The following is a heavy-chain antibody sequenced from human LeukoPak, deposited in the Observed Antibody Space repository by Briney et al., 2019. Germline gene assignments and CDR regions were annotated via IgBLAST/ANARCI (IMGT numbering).Heavy chain of an antibody. CDR1: GYTFTSYG. J-gene: IGHJ5*02. V-gene: IGHV1-18*01. D-gene: IGHD3-3*01. CDR2: ISAYNGNT. CDR3: ARDWGRFLPNWFDP. Sequence: GASVKVSCKASGYTFTSYGISWVRQAPGQGLEWMGWISAYNGNTNYAQKLQGRVTMTTDTSTSTAYMELRSLRSDDTAVYYCARDWGRFLPNWFDPWGQGTLVTVSS.